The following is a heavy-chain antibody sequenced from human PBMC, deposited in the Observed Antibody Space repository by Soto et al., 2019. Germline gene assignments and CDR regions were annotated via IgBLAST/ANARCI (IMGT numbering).Heavy chain of an antibody. J-gene: IGHJ6*02. Sequence: SVKVSCKASGYTFTSDGISWVRQAPGQGLEWMGWISAYNGNTNYAQKLQGRVTMTTDTYTSTVYMELRSLRSDDTAVYYCARDWQQLISYYYYGMDVWGQGTTVTVSS. CDR2: ISAYNGNT. CDR1: GYTFTSDG. V-gene: IGHV1-18*01. CDR3: ARDWQQLISYYYYGMDV. D-gene: IGHD6-13*01.